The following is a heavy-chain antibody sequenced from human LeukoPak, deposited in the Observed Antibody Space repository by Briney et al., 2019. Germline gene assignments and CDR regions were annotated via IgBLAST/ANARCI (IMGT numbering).Heavy chain of an antibody. CDR2: IGSSGGST. J-gene: IGHJ4*02. V-gene: IGHV3-23*01. CDR1: GFTFRSYA. CDR3: ALRRGFDSRGYYDY. Sequence: GGSLSLSCAASGFTFRSYAMSWVRQAPGKGLEWVSAIGSSGGSTYYADSVKGRFTLSRDNSKNTLYLQMNSLRAEDTAVYCCALRRGFDSRGYYDYWGQGALVTVSP. D-gene: IGHD3-22*01.